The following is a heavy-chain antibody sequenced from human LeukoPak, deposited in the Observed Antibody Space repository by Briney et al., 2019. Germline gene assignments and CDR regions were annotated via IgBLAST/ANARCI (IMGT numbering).Heavy chain of an antibody. J-gene: IGHJ5*02. D-gene: IGHD2-8*01. CDR2: INPNSGGT. Sequence: ASVRVSCKASGYTFTGYHMHWVRQAPGDGREWMGWINPNSGGTNYAQKFQGRVTMTRDTSISTAYMELTRLISDDTAVYYCARDASGVADEFNWFDPWGQGTLVTVSS. CDR3: ARDASGVADEFNWFDP. V-gene: IGHV1-2*02. CDR1: GYTFTGYH.